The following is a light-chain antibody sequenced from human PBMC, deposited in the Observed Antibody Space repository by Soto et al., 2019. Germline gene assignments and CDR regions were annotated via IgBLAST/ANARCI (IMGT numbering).Light chain of an antibody. V-gene: IGKV1-39*01. CDR3: QQGYSTQWT. J-gene: IGKJ1*01. CDR1: QDIRSY. Sequence: DIQMTQSPSSLSASVGDRVSITCRASQDIRSYLNWYQQKPGKAPELLIYATSNLQSGAPPRFSASGSGTDFTLTISRLQPEDFATYYFQQGYSTQWTSGQGTKVEIK. CDR2: ATS.